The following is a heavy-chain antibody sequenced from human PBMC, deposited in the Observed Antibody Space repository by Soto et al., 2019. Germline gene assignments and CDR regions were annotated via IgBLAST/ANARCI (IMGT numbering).Heavy chain of an antibody. CDR1: GFTFSSYA. V-gene: IGHV3-23*01. CDR2: ISGSGGST. D-gene: IGHD2-2*01. J-gene: IGHJ4*02. Sequence: GGSLRLSCAASGFTFSSYAMSWVRQAPGKGLEWVSAISGSGGSTYYADSVKGRFTISRDNSKNTLYLQMNSLRAEDTAVYYCAKGLGYCSSTSCYAPDYWGQGTLVTVSS. CDR3: AKGLGYCSSTSCYAPDY.